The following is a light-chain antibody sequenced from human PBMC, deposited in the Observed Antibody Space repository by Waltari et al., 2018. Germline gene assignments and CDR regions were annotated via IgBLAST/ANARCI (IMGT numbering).Light chain of an antibody. Sequence: SSELTQDPAVSVALGQTVRITCQGDSLRSYYASWYQQKPGQAPVLVIYGKNNRPSGIPDRFSGSSSANTASLTITGAQAEDEAYYYCNSRDSSGNTFGGGTKLTVL. CDR2: GKN. CDR3: NSRDSSGNT. CDR1: SLRSYY. V-gene: IGLV3-19*01. J-gene: IGLJ2*01.